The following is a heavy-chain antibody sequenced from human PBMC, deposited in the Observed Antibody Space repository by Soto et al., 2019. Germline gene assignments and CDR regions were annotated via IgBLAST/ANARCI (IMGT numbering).Heavy chain of an antibody. J-gene: IGHJ5*02. CDR2: ISSSGGST. Sequence: GGSLTLSCAASGFTFSSYAMSWVRQAPGKGMEWVSAISSSGGSTYYAHSVKGRFTISRDNSKNTLYLQMTCLKAEDTAVYYCAKEILHFESEGWFDPWGQGTLVTVSS. CDR1: GFTFSSYA. CDR3: AKEILHFESEGWFDP. V-gene: IGHV3-23*01. D-gene: IGHD3-3*02.